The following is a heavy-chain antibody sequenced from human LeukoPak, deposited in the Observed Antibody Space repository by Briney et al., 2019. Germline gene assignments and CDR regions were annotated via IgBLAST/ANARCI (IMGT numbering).Heavy chain of an antibody. CDR1: GGSISSYY. CDR3: ARVPVGRTHSFDY. V-gene: IGHV4-59*01. Sequence: SETLSLTCTVSGGSISSYYWSWVRQAPGPGLERIGYIHYSGSTNYNHSLKSRVTISVDTSKNQCSLKLSTVTAADTAVYYCARVPVGRTHSFDYWGQGTLVAVSS. J-gene: IGHJ4*02. D-gene: IGHD2-2*01. CDR2: IHYSGST.